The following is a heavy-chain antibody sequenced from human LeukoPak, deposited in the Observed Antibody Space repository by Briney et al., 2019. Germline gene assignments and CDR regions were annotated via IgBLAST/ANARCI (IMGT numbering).Heavy chain of an antibody. CDR1: GYTFTGYY. CDR3: AIQSIVPRPGY. D-gene: IGHD6-6*01. J-gene: IGHJ4*02. V-gene: IGHV1-2*06. Sequence: ASVMVSCKASGYTFTGYYMHWVRQAPGQGLEWMGRINPNSGGTDYAQNFQGRVTMTRDTSVSTAYLELSRLRSDDTAVYYCAIQSIVPRPGYWGQGTLVTVSS. CDR2: INPNSGGT.